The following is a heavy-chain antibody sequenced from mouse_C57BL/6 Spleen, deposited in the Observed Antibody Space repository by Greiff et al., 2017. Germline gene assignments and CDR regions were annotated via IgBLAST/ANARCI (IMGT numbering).Heavy chain of an antibody. CDR3: AKIGYDYDGDY. V-gene: IGHV2-5*01. CDR1: GFSFTSYG. CDR2: IWRGGSK. D-gene: IGHD2-4*01. J-gene: IGHJ4*01. Sequence: QVQLQQSGPGLVQPSQSLSITCTVSGFSFTSYGVHWVSQSPGQGLEWLGVIWRGGSKDYNADFMSRLSITKDNSKSQVFVKMNSRQADDTAIKYCAKIGYDYDGDYWGQGTSVTVSS.